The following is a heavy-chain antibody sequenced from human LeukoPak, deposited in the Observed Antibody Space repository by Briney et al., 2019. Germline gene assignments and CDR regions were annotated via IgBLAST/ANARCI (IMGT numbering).Heavy chain of an antibody. V-gene: IGHV4-39*07. J-gene: IGHJ5*02. CDR3: ARMYYYDSSGSGGWFDP. D-gene: IGHD3-22*01. CDR1: GGSISSSSHY. Sequence: SETLSLTCTVSGGSISSSSHYWGWIRQPPGKGLEWIGSISYSGGTYYNPSLKSRVTISVDTSKNQFSLKLSSVTAADTAVYYCARMYYYDSSGSGGWFDPWGQGTLVTVSS. CDR2: ISYSGGT.